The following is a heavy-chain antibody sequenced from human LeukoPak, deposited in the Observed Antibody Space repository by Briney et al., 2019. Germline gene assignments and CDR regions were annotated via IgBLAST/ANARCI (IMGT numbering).Heavy chain of an antibody. Sequence: PGGSLRLSCAASGFTFSSYAMSWVRQAPGKGLEWVSAISGSGGSTYYADSVKGRFTISRDNSKNTLYLQMNSLRAEDTAVYYCAKDLYDYVWGNQPLDYWGQGTLVTVSS. D-gene: IGHD3-16*01. CDR2: ISGSGGST. CDR1: GFTFSSYA. CDR3: AKDLYDYVWGNQPLDY. J-gene: IGHJ4*02. V-gene: IGHV3-23*01.